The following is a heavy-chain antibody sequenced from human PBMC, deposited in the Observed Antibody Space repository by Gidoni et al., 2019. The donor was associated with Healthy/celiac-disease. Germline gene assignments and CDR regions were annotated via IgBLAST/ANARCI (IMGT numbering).Heavy chain of an antibody. CDR2: IWYDGSNK. V-gene: IGHV3-33*08. CDR3: ARDGGYSSGYSGVSS. CDR1: GFTFSSYG. D-gene: IGHD3-22*01. Sequence: QVPLVESGGGVVQPGRSLRLSCAASGFTFSSYGMHWVRQAPGKGLEWVSVIWYDGSNKYYADSVKGRFTISRDNSKNTLYLQMNSLRAEDTAVYYCARDGGYSSGYSGVSSWGQGTLVTVSS. J-gene: IGHJ4*02.